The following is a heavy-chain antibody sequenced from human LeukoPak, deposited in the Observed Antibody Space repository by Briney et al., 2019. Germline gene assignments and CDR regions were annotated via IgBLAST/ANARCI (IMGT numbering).Heavy chain of an antibody. J-gene: IGHJ4*02. CDR2: ISSSNNDI. Sequence: PGGSLRLSCAASGFIFSSYSMNWVRQAPGKGPEWVSCISSSNNDIYYADSVKGRFTISRDNAKNSLYLQMNSLRDEDTAVYYCARSRNYFDYWGQGTLVTVSS. CDR3: ARSRNYFDY. CDR1: GFIFSSYS. V-gene: IGHV3-48*02. D-gene: IGHD1-1*01.